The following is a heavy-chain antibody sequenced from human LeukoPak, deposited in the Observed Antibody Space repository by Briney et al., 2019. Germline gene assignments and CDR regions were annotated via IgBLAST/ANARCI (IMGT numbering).Heavy chain of an antibody. Sequence: GGSLRLSCAASGFTFSSYDMHWVRQATGKGLEWVSAIGTAGDTYYPGSVKGRFTISRDNAKNSLYLQMNSLRAEDTAVYYCARGTVGGSYFDYWGQGTLVTVSS. J-gene: IGHJ4*02. V-gene: IGHV3-13*01. CDR2: IGTAGDT. D-gene: IGHD1-26*01. CDR3: ARGTVGGSYFDY. CDR1: GFTFSSYD.